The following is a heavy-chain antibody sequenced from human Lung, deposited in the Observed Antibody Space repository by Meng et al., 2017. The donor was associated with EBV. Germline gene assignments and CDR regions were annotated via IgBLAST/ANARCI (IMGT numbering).Heavy chain of an antibody. D-gene: IGHD4-17*01. V-gene: IGHV4-31*03. CDR2: IYYSGST. J-gene: IGHJ5*02. CDR1: GGSISSGGFY. CDR3: ARTNYGDYNWFDP. Sequence: QVQLTEAGPGLVNPAQTLSLTCTVSGGSISSGGFYWSWIRQHPGKGLEWIGYIYYSGSTYYNPSLRSRVAISIDTSKNQFSLKLTSVTAADTAVYFCARTNYGDYNWFDPWGQGTLVTVSS.